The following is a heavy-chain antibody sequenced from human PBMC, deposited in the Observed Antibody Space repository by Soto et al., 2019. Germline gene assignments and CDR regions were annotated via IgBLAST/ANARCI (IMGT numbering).Heavy chain of an antibody. D-gene: IGHD2-8*01. CDR2: IDWDDDK. Sequence: SGPTLVNPTQTLTLTCTFSGFSLSTSGMRVSWIRQPPGKALEWLARIDWDDDKFYSTSLKTRLTISKDTSKNQVVLTMTNMDPVDTATYYGARTNSGRGWFDPWGQGTLVTVSS. CDR1: GFSLSTSGMR. V-gene: IGHV2-70*04. J-gene: IGHJ5*02. CDR3: ARTNSGRGWFDP.